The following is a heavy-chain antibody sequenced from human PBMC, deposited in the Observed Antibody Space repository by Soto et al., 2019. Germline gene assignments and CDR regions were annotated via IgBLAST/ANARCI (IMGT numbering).Heavy chain of an antibody. CDR3: AKRGWLVHCAAFDI. J-gene: IGHJ3*02. CDR2: ISGSGGST. D-gene: IGHD6-19*01. Sequence: EVQLLESGGGLVQPGGSLRLSCAASGFTFSSYAMSWVRQAPGKGLEWVSAISGSGGSTYYADSVKGRFTISRDNSKNTLYLRMNSLKAEDNDVDYCAKRGWLVHCAAFDIWGQGTMVTVSS. V-gene: IGHV3-23*01. CDR1: GFTFSSYA.